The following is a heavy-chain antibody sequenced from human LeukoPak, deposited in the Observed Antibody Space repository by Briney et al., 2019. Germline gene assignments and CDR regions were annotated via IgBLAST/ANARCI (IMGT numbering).Heavy chain of an antibody. J-gene: IGHJ5*02. CDR3: ARVVHRGAPPWFDP. CDR1: DYTFSNYG. D-gene: IGHD3-10*01. Sequence: ASVKVSCKTSDYTFSNYGITWVRQAPGQGLEWMGWISAYNGNTNYAQKLQGRVTMTTDTSTSTAYMGLRSLRSDDTAVYYCARVVHRGAPPWFDPWGQGTLVTVSS. CDR2: ISAYNGNT. V-gene: IGHV1-18*01.